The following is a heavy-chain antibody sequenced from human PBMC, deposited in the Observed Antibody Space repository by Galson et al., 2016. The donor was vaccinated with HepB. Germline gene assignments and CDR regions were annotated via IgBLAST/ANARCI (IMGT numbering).Heavy chain of an antibody. V-gene: IGHV4-34*01. CDR3: ARGRGHDYLWGNYRYKASYYYLYAMDV. CDR1: GESFSGYY. Sequence: SETLSLTCAVYGESFSGYYWTWIRQPPRKGLEWIGEILHSGSTNYKPSLKSRVTISVDESKNQFSLRLSSVTAADSAIYYCARGRGHDYLWGNYRYKASYYYLYAMDVWGQGTTVTASS. CDR2: ILHSGST. D-gene: IGHD3-16*02. J-gene: IGHJ6*02.